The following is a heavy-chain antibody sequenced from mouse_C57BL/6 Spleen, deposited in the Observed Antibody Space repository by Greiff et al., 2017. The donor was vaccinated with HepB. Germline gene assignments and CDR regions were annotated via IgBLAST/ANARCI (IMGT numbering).Heavy chain of an antibody. CDR2: INPSTGGT. CDR1: GYSFTGYY. J-gene: IGHJ4*01. Sequence: VQLQQSGPELVKPGASVKISCKASGYSFTGYYMNWVKQSPEKSLEWIGEINPSTGGTTYNQKFKAKATLTVDKSSSTAYMQLKSLTSEDSAVYYCARYYYGSSSAMDYWGQGTSVTVSS. D-gene: IGHD1-1*01. V-gene: IGHV1-42*01. CDR3: ARYYYGSSSAMDY.